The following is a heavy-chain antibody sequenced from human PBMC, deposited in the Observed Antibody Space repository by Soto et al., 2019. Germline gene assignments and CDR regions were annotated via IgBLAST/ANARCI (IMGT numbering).Heavy chain of an antibody. CDR3: ARGRGNSAVITTFDY. J-gene: IGHJ4*03. CDR2: IIPIFGSA. CDR1: GGVFSSFG. D-gene: IGHD3-16*01. Sequence: QVQLVQSGAEVKKPGSSVRVSCKSSGGVFSSFGLSWVRQAPGQGLEWMGGIIPIFGSANYAQKFQGRVTITADDSTSTVYMELSSLRSEDTALYYCARGRGNSAVITTFDYWGQGTTVTVSS. V-gene: IGHV1-69*01.